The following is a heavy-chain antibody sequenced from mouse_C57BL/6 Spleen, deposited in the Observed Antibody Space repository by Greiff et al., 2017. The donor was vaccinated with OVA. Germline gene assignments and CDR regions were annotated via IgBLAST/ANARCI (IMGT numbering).Heavy chain of an antibody. CDR1: GYTFTSYW. V-gene: IGHV1-50*01. CDR3: AREDDGYYGAY. Sequence: QVQLQQPGAELVKPGASVKLSCKASGYTFTSYWMQWVKQRPGQGLEWIGEIAPSDSYTNYNQKFKGKATLTVDTSSSTAYMQLSSLTSEDSAVYYCAREDDGYYGAYWGQGTLVTVSA. D-gene: IGHD2-3*01. CDR2: IAPSDSYT. J-gene: IGHJ3*01.